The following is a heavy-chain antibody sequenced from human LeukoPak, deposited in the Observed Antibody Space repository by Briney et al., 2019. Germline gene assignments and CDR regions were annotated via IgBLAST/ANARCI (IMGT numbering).Heavy chain of an antibody. Sequence: GGSLRLSCAASGFTFSSYGMHWVRQAPGKGLEWVAVIWYDGSNKYYADSVKGRFTISRDNAKNSLYLQMNSLRAEDTAVYFCTRNSGYDDYWGQGTLVTVSS. J-gene: IGHJ4*02. CDR1: GFTFSSYG. D-gene: IGHD5-12*01. V-gene: IGHV3-33*01. CDR3: TRNSGYDDY. CDR2: IWYDGSNK.